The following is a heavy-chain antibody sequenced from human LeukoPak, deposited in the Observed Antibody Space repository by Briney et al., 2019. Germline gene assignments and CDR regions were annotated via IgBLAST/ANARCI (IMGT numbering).Heavy chain of an antibody. Sequence: GGSLRLSCAASGFPFSSYAMTWVRQAPGKGLEWVSTISASANNTYYTDSVKGRFTVSRDNSKITLYLQMSSLSAEDTAVYYCAKRIAAAGSPVYFDYWGQGTLITVSS. D-gene: IGHD6-13*01. CDR2: ISASANNT. V-gene: IGHV3-23*01. CDR1: GFPFSSYA. J-gene: IGHJ4*02. CDR3: AKRIAAAGSPVYFDY.